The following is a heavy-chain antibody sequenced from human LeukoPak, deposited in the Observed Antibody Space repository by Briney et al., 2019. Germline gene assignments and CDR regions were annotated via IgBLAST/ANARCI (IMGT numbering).Heavy chain of an antibody. CDR3: ARVDDSSGYYYADYMDV. CDR1: GGSISSYY. V-gene: IGHV4-4*07. Sequence: SSETPSLTCTVSGGSISSYYWSWIRQPAGKGLEWIGRIYTSGSTNYNPSLKSRVTMSVDTSKNQFSLKLSSVTAADTAVYYCARVDDSSGYYYADYMDVWGKGTTVTVSS. D-gene: IGHD3-22*01. J-gene: IGHJ6*03. CDR2: IYTSGST.